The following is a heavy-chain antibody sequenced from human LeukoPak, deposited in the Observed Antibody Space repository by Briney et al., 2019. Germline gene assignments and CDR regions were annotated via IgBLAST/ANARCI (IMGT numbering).Heavy chain of an antibody. D-gene: IGHD3-22*01. CDR1: GFTFSSYS. J-gene: IGHJ4*02. CDR3: AKGDYYDPKFDY. V-gene: IGHV3-48*01. Sequence: GGSLRLSCATCGFTFSSYSMNWVRQGPGKGLEWVSYISSSSSTIYYADSVKGRFTISRDNAKNSLYLQMNSLRAEDTAVYYCAKGDYYDPKFDYWGQGTLVTVSS. CDR2: ISSSSSTI.